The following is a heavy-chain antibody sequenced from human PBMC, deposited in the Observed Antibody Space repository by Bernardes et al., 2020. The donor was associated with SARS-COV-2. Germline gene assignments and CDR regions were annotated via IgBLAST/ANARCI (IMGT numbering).Heavy chain of an antibody. CDR1: GFTFGDYA. CDR3: TRRWRSTSATLAFDI. V-gene: IGHV3-49*03. D-gene: IGHD2-2*01. Sequence: GGSLRLSCTASGFTFGDYAMSWFRLPPGKGLEWVSFIRGKAYGETTEYAASVKGRFTISRDDSKSIAYLQMNSLQTDDTAVYYCTRRWRSTSATLAFDIWGQGTMVTVSS. CDR2: IRGKAYGETT. J-gene: IGHJ3*02.